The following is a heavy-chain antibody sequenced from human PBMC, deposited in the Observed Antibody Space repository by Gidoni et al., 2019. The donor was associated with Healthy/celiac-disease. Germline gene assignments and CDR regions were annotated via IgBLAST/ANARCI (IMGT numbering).Heavy chain of an antibody. CDR2: IYHSGST. V-gene: IGHV4-4*02. J-gene: IGHJ4*02. CDR3: AGDLRDSYSYCFDY. D-gene: IGHD5-18*01. CDR1: GGPISSSNW. Sequence: QVQLQESGPGLVKPSGTLSLTCAVPGGPISSSNWWSWGRQPPGKGLEWIGEIYHSGSTNYNPSLKSRVTISVDKSKNQFSLKLGSVTAADTAVYYCAGDLRDSYSYCFDYWGQGTLVTVSS.